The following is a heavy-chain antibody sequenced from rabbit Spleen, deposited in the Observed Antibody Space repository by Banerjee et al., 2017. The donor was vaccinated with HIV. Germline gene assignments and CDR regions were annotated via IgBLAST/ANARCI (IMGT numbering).Heavy chain of an antibody. CDR1: GFDFNNYG. J-gene: IGHJ4*01. Sequence: QEQLVESGGGLVQPGGSLKLSCKGSGFDFNNYGVSWVRQAPGKGLEWIGYIEPIFGNTYYANWVNGRFTISRTSSTTVTLRMTSLTAADTATYFCARDLAGVIGWNFYLWGQGTLVTVS. CDR3: ARDLAGVIGWNFYL. D-gene: IGHD4-1*01. CDR2: IEPIFGNT. V-gene: IGHV1S39*01.